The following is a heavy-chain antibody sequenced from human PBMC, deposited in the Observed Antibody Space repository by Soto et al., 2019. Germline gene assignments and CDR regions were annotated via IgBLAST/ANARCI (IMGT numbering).Heavy chain of an antibody. Sequence: QVQLVQSGAEVKKPGASVKVSFNASGYTFTSYGVSWVRQAPGQGLEWMGWISAYNGNTKYAQKFQGRVTMTTDTSTSTAYMEVRSLRTDDTAVYYCARDAAAGLNDYWGQGTLVTVSS. D-gene: IGHD6-13*01. CDR2: ISAYNGNT. CDR1: GYTFTSYG. J-gene: IGHJ4*02. V-gene: IGHV1-18*01. CDR3: ARDAAAGLNDY.